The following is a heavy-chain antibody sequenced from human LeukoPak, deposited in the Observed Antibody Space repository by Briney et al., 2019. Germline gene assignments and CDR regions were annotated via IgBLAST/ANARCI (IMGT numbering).Heavy chain of an antibody. Sequence: AMIYPSDGSTSYAQKFQGRVTVTTDTSTSTAYMELRSLRSDDTAVYYCARSYSSSPLFDYWGQGTLVTVSS. D-gene: IGHD6-6*01. J-gene: IGHJ4*02. V-gene: IGHV1-46*01. CDR3: ARSYSSSPLFDY. CDR2: IYPSDGST.